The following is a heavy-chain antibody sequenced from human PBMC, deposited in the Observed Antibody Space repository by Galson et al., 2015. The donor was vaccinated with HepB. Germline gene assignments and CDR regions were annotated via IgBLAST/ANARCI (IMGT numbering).Heavy chain of an antibody. J-gene: IGHJ6*02. D-gene: IGHD6-13*01. CDR1: GFTFSSYA. CDR2: ISYDGSNK. CDR3: ARAYSSPLGSDGMDV. V-gene: IGHV3-30*04. Sequence: SLRLSCAASGFTFSSYAMHWVRQAPGKGLEWVAVISYDGSNKYYADSVKGRFTISRDNSKNALYLQMNSLRAEDTAVYYCARAYSSPLGSDGMDVWGQGTTVTVSS.